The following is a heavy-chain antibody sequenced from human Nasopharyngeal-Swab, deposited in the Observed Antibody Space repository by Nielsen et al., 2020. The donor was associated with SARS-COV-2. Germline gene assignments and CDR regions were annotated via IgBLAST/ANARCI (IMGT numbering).Heavy chain of an antibody. V-gene: IGHV4-39*01. CDR2: IYYSGTT. CDR1: GDSVSTGSYS. J-gene: IGHJ5*02. D-gene: IGHD6-13*01. Sequence: SETLSLTCAVSGDSVSTGSYSWDWIRKQPGKGLEWIGSIYYSGTTYSNPALKSRFTISVDTSKNQFTLNLNSATAADTAVYYCASWSSWYNWLDPWGQGTQVIVSS. CDR3: ASWSSWYNWLDP.